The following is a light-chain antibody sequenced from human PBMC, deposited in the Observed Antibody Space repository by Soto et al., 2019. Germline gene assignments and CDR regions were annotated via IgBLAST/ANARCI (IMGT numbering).Light chain of an antibody. Sequence: EIVMTQSPATLSLSPGETATLSCRASKRVHSNLAWFQQHPGQAPRLLIYGASSRATGIPVRFSGSGSGTEFTLTISSLQPEDFAVYYCQQYTDWPWGTFGGGTKVGIK. CDR2: GAS. J-gene: IGKJ4*01. V-gene: IGKV3-15*01. CDR1: KRVHSN. CDR3: QQYTDWPWGT.